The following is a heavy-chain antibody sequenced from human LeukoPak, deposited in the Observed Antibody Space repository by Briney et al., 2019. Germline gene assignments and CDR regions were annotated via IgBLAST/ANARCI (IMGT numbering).Heavy chain of an antibody. Sequence: PGRSLRLSCAASGFTLSSYGMHWVCQAPGKGLEWVAVISYDGSNKYYADSVKGRFTISRDNSKNTLYLQMNSLRAEDTAVYYCAPSEPGIAVAGTGDWGHGSLVTVSS. CDR3: APSEPGIAVAGTGD. V-gene: IGHV3-30*03. J-gene: IGHJ4*01. D-gene: IGHD6-19*01. CDR2: ISYDGSNK. CDR1: GFTLSSYG.